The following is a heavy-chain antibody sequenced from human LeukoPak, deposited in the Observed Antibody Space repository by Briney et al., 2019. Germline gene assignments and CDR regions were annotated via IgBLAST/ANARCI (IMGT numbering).Heavy chain of an antibody. V-gene: IGHV3-11*06. CDR3: ARDTLNGPFVISLDY. Sequence: GGSLRLSCAASGFIFSNYYMSWIRQAPGKGLEWVSYISGSSRYTNYADSVKGRFTISRDNAKNSLYLQMNSLRAEDTAVYYCARDTLNGPFVISLDYWGQGALVTVSS. CDR1: GFIFSNYY. CDR2: ISGSSRYT. D-gene: IGHD3-9*01. J-gene: IGHJ4*02.